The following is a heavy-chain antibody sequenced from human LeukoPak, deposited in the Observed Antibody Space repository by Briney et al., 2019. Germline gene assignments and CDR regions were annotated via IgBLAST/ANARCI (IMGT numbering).Heavy chain of an antibody. V-gene: IGHV4-34*01. J-gene: IGHJ3*02. CDR3: ARLKYYYDSSGRTWAFDI. Sequence: PSETLSLTCAVYGGSFSGYYRSWIRQPPGKGLEWIGEINHSGSTNYNPSLKSRVTISVDTSKNQFSLKLSSVTAADTAVYYCARLKYYYDSSGRTWAFDIWGQGTMVTVSS. CDR1: GGSFSGYY. CDR2: INHSGST. D-gene: IGHD3-22*01.